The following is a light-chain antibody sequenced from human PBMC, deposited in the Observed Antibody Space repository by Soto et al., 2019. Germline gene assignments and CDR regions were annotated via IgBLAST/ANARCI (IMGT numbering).Light chain of an antibody. V-gene: IGLV1-40*01. Sequence: QSVLTQPPSVSGAPGQRVTISCTGSSSNIGAGYDVHWYQQLPGTAPKLLIYGNSNRPSGVPDRFSGSKFGSSGSLAITGLQAEDEADYYCQSYDSSLSGSVFGGGTKVTVL. CDR1: SSNIGAGYD. CDR3: QSYDSSLSGSV. CDR2: GNS. J-gene: IGLJ2*01.